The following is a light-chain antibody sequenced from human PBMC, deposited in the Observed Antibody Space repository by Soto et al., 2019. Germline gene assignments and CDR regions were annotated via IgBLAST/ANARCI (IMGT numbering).Light chain of an antibody. CDR2: GAS. V-gene: IGKV3-20*01. CDR3: QQYGSSPPMYT. J-gene: IGKJ2*01. Sequence: EIVLTQSPGTLSLSPGERATLSCRASQSVSSSYLAWYQQKPGQAPRLLIYGASSRATGIPDRFSGSGSGTDFTLTISRLEPEDCGVYYCQQYGSSPPMYTFGQGTKLEIK. CDR1: QSVSSSY.